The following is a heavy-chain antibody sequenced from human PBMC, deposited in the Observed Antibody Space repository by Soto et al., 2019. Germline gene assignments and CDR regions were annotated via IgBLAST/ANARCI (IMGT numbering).Heavy chain of an antibody. CDR3: AAGVRYCSSTSCYIGYYYYYMDV. V-gene: IGHV1-58*01. D-gene: IGHD2-2*02. CDR1: GFTFTSSA. J-gene: IGHJ6*03. Sequence: ASVKVSCKASGFTFTSSAVQWVRQARGQRLEWIGWIVVGSGNTNYAQKFQERVTITRDMSTSTAYMELSSLRSEDTAVYYCAAGVRYCSSTSCYIGYYYYYMDVWGKGTTVTVSS. CDR2: IVVGSGNT.